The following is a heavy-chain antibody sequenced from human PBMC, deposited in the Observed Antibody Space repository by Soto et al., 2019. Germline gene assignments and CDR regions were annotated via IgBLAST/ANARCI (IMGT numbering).Heavy chain of an antibody. CDR3: ARDILFWYSSGWYTDYMDV. CDR2: TYYRSKWYN. V-gene: IGHV6-1*01. D-gene: IGHD6-19*01. J-gene: IGHJ6*03. Sequence: LLTQSPTLSLTCAISGDSVSSNSAAWNWIRQSPSRGLEWLGRTYYRSKWYNDYAVSVKSRITINPDTSKNQFSLQLNSVTPEDTAVYYCARDILFWYSSGWYTDYMDVWGKGTTVTVSS. CDR1: GDSVSSNSAA.